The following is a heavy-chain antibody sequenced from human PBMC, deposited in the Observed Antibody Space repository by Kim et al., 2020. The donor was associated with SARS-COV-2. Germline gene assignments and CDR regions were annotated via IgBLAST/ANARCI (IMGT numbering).Heavy chain of an antibody. J-gene: IGHJ4*02. Sequence: GRVTITRDTSASTAYMELSSLRSEDTAVYYCARVYGSGSYYKGGVGYFDYWGQGTLVTVSS. D-gene: IGHD3-10*01. V-gene: IGHV1-3*01. CDR3: ARVYGSGSYYKGGVGYFDY.